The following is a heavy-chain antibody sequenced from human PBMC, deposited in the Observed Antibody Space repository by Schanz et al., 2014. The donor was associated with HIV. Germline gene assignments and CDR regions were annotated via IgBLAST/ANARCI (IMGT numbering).Heavy chain of an antibody. CDR1: GFIFRHYA. J-gene: IGHJ4*02. D-gene: IGHD4-17*01. V-gene: IGHV3-64*02. Sequence: EVHLVESGEGFVQPGGSLRLSCAASGFIFRHYAMHWVRQAPGKGLEYVSGISSKGSDTYYGDSVRGRFSISRDNSKDSLYLQMGTLRLEDTAVYYCATAAVTDYSDNWGQGTLVTVSS. CDR2: ISSKGSDT. CDR3: ATAAVTDYSDN.